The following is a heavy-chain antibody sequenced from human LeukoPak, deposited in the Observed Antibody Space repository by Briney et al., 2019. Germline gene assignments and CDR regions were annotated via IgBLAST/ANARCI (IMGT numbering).Heavy chain of an antibody. Sequence: ASVKVSCKASGYTFTSYGISWVRQAPGQGLEWMGWISAYNGNTNYAQKLQGRVTMTTDTSTSTAYMELRSLRSDDTAVYYCARVWVYDFWSGYYDYWGQGTLVTVSS. CDR3: ARVWVYDFWSGYYDY. CDR2: ISAYNGNT. V-gene: IGHV1-18*01. J-gene: IGHJ4*02. CDR1: GYTFTSYG. D-gene: IGHD3-3*01.